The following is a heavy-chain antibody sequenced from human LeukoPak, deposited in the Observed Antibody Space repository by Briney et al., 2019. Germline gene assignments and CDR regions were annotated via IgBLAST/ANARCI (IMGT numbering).Heavy chain of an antibody. V-gene: IGHV3-21*01. J-gene: IGHJ4*02. CDR1: GFAFSSCS. CDR2: ISTSSNYI. CDR3: AKSSPDCYGCVDY. Sequence: GGSLRLSCAASGFAFSSCSMNWVRQAPGKGLEWASTISTSSNYIYYADSVKGRFTISRDNAKNSLSLQMTSLRAEDTAVYYCAKSSPDCYGCVDYWGQGTLVTVSS. D-gene: IGHD2-2*01.